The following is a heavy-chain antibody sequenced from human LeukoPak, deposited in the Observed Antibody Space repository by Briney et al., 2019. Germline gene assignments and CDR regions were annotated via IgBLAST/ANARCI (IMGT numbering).Heavy chain of an antibody. CDR2: IMQDGSEK. J-gene: IGHJ4*02. Sequence: GGSLRLSCEVSGFSFISYAMHWVRQAPGKGLEWVANIMQDGSEKYYVDSVKGRFTISRDNAKNSLYLQMNSLRAEDTAVYYCARGTGDYVWGSYRPSGFDYWGQGTLVTVS. CDR1: GFSFISYA. D-gene: IGHD3-16*02. CDR3: ARGTGDYVWGSYRPSGFDY. V-gene: IGHV3-7*01.